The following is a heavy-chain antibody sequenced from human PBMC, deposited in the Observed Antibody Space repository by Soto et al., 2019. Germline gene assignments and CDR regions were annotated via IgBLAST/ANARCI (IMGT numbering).Heavy chain of an antibody. CDR2: VRRSGA. CDR1: GFTFSSCT. J-gene: IGHJ4*02. D-gene: IGHD6-19*01. CDR3: AKVLTDDNGWYHFDS. Sequence: EVQLLESGGGLVQPGGSLRPSCLTSGFTFSSCTMNGVRQPPGKGREGVSSVRRSGAYYADSVKGRFTISRDNSRSTLYLQMDSLRAEDTAVYYCAKVLTDDNGWYHFDSWGQGTLVTVSS. V-gene: IGHV3-23*01.